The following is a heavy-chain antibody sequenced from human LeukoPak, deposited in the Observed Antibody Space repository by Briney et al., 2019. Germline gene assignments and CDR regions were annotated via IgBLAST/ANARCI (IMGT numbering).Heavy chain of an antibody. Sequence: SEVLYTTFSIPNGSLTSTRHYLAWTAHSPGNRLECIGRVYYFGNAYYRQSVLGRATISIDKSKKRISLNLTSVTARDTAIYYCATHKEGSYFESWGQGTLVTVSS. D-gene: IGHD3-10*01. CDR1: NGSLTSTRHY. CDR3: ATHKEGSYFES. J-gene: IGHJ4*02. V-gene: IGHV4-39*01. CDR2: VYYFGNA.